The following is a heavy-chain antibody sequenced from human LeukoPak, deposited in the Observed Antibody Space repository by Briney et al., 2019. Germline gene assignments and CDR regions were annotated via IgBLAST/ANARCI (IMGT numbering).Heavy chain of an antibody. CDR1: GFTFTNYW. D-gene: IGHD3-10*01. CDR3: NVRWGPNFDY. J-gene: IGHJ4*02. CDR2: ISGDGSTT. V-gene: IGHV3-74*01. Sequence: PGGSLRLSCAASGFTFTNYWMHWVRQAPGKGLEWVSRISGDGSTTSYADSVKGRFTISRDNAKDTLYLHMTSLRADNTAIYYCNVRWGPNFDYWGQGSLVTVSP.